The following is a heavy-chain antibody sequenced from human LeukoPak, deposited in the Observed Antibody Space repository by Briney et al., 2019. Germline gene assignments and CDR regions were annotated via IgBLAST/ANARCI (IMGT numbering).Heavy chain of an antibody. CDR3: AREEIDCSSTSCYNGYWFDP. CDR2: IIPIHGIA. D-gene: IGHD2-2*02. Sequence: SVKVSCKASGGTFSSYAISWVRQAPGQGLEWMGRIIPIHGIANYAQKFQGRVTITADKSTSTAYMELSSLRSEDTAVYYCAREEIDCSSTSCYNGYWFDPWGQGTLVTVSS. V-gene: IGHV1-69*04. CDR1: GGTFSSYA. J-gene: IGHJ5*02.